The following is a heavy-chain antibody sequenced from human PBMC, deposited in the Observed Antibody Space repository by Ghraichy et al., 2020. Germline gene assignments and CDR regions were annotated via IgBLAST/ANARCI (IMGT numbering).Heavy chain of an antibody. J-gene: IGHJ6*02. D-gene: IGHD2-8*01. Sequence: ASVKVSCKASGYTFTGYFIHWVRQAPGQGLEWMGWINPNSGDTNYAQKFQDRVTMTRDTSISTAYMELSRLRSDDTAVYYCARVYVGYYNGLDVRGQGTTVTVSS. V-gene: IGHV1-2*02. CDR1: GYTFTGYF. CDR3: ARVYVGYYNGLDV. CDR2: INPNSGDT.